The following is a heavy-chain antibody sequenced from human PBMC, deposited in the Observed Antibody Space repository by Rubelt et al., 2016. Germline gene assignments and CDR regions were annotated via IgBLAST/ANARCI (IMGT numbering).Heavy chain of an antibody. CDR3: AREAYSGRYPLIDY. J-gene: IGHJ4*02. V-gene: IGHV1-18*01. D-gene: IGHD1-26*01. CDR2: ISDYNGNT. Sequence: QVQLVQSGAEVKKPGASVKVSCKASGYTFTTYGINWVRQAPGQGLEWMGWISDYNGNTNHAQNVKGRGTMTTEPSTSTAYMERRSLRSDATAVYYCAREAYSGRYPLIDYWGQGTLVTVSS. CDR1: GYTFTTYG.